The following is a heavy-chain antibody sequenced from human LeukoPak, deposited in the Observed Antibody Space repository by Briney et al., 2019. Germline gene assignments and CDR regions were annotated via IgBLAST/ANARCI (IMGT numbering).Heavy chain of an antibody. CDR3: AKDIKCGGGGAFDI. CDR2: ISWNSGSI. Sequence: PGGSLRLSCAASGFTFDDYAMHWVRQAPGKGLEWVSGISWNSGSIGYADSVKGRFTTSRDNAKNSLYLQMNSLRAEDTALYYCAKDIKCGGGGAFDIWGQGTMVTVSS. J-gene: IGHJ3*02. V-gene: IGHV3-9*01. CDR1: GFTFDDYA. D-gene: IGHD1-26*01.